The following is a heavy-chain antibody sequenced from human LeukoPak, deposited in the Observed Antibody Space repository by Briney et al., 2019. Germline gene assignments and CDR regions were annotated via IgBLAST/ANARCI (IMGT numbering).Heavy chain of an antibody. CDR3: AKGVGYCSSTSCSLIDY. Sequence: GGSLRLSCAASGFTFSSYWMHWVRQAPGKGLEWVANIKQDGSEKYYVDSVKGRFTISRDNSKNTLYLQMNSLRAEDTAVYYCAKGVGYCSSTSCSLIDYWGQGTLVTVPS. CDR1: GFTFSSYW. V-gene: IGHV3-7*03. J-gene: IGHJ4*02. D-gene: IGHD2-2*01. CDR2: IKQDGSEK.